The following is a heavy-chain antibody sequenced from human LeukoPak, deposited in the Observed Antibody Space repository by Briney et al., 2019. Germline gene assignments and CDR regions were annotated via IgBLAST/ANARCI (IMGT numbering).Heavy chain of an antibody. J-gene: IGHJ4*02. CDR3: ARWFTSGRGFFDY. D-gene: IGHD6-19*01. Sequence: GGSLRLSCAASGFTFSHYSMNWVRQAPGKGLEWVSYISSSSTIIYYADSVKGRFTISGDNAKNSLYLQMNSLRDEDTAVYYCARWFTSGRGFFDYWGQGILVTVSS. CDR2: ISSSSTII. CDR1: GFTFSHYS. V-gene: IGHV3-48*02.